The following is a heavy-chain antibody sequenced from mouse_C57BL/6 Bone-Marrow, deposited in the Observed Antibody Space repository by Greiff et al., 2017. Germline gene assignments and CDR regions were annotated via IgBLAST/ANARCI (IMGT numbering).Heavy chain of an antibody. D-gene: IGHD1-2*01. CDR1: GFSLTSYG. V-gene: IGHV2-2*01. J-gene: IGHJ4*01. Sequence: VKLMESGPGLVQPSQCLSITCTVSGFSLTSYGVHWVRQSPGKGLEWLGVIWSGGSTDYNAAFISRLSISKDNTKSQIFFKMNSLQADDTAIYYCARRAFTAAYAMDYWGQGTSVTVSS. CDR2: IWSGGST. CDR3: ARRAFTAAYAMDY.